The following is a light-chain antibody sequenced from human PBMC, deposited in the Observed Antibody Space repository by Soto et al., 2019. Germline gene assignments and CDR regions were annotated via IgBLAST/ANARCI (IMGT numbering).Light chain of an antibody. CDR3: SSYTRNSTPSYVV. CDR2: EVS. J-gene: IGLJ2*01. V-gene: IGLV2-14*01. Sequence: QSALTQPASVSGSPGQSITISCTGTSSDVGGYNYVSWYQQHPGKAPKLMIYEVSNRPSGVPNRFSGSKSGNTASLTISGLQAEDEADDYCSSYTRNSTPSYVVFGGGTKLTVL. CDR1: SSDVGGYNY.